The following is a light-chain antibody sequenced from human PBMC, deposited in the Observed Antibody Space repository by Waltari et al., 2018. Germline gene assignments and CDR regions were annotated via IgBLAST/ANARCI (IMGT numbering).Light chain of an antibody. CDR2: DAS. Sequence: DIQMTQSPSSLSASAGDRVTIPCQASQDIGNFLNWYQQKPGRAPNLLIYDASNLETGVPSIFSGSGSGTHFTFTITSLQSEDIATSYCHQYDNFPFTFGQVTKVEIK. J-gene: IGKJ2*01. CDR3: HQYDNFPFT. V-gene: IGKV1-33*01. CDR1: QDIGNF.